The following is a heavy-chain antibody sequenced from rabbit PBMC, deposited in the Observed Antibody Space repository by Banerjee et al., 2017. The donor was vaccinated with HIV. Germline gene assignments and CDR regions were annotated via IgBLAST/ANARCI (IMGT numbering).Heavy chain of an antibody. CDR1: GFSFSSDYD. CDR3: ARNNASGIAYDL. CDR2: IYAGSSGST. J-gene: IGHJ6*01. D-gene: IGHD1-1*01. Sequence: QEQLVESGGGLVQPEGSLTLTCTASGFSFSSDYDISWVRQAPGKGLEWIACIYAGSSGSTYYASWAKGRFTIPQTSSTTVTLQMTSLTAADTATYFCARNNASGIAYDLWGPGTLVTVS. V-gene: IGHV1S45*01.